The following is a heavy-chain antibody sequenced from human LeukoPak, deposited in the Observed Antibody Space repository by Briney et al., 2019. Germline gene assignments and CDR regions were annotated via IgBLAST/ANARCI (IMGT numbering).Heavy chain of an antibody. D-gene: IGHD5-18*01. V-gene: IGHV3-11*04. Sequence: GGSLRLSCRASGFTFGDYAISWVRQAPGKGLEWVSYISSSGSTIYYADSVKGRFTISRDNAKNSLYLQMNSLRAEDTAVYYCAREDSRVDTAMIDYWGQGTLVTVSS. CDR2: ISSSGSTI. CDR1: GFTFGDYA. CDR3: AREDSRVDTAMIDY. J-gene: IGHJ4*02.